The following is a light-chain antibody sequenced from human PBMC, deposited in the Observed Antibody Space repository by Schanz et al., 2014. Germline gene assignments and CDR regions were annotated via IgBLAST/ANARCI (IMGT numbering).Light chain of an antibody. Sequence: QSALTQPASVSGSPGQSITISCTGTSSDIGSYNLVSWYQQHPDKAPKLMIYEGSKRPSGVSNRFSGSKSGNTASLTISGLQAEDEADYYCSSYTSSSTQVFGSGTKLTVL. J-gene: IGLJ1*01. V-gene: IGLV2-14*02. CDR3: SSYTSSSTQV. CDR1: SSDIGSYNL. CDR2: EGS.